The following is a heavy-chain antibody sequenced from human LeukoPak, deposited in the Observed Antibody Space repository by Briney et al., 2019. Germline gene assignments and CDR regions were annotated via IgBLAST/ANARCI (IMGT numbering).Heavy chain of an antibody. D-gene: IGHD2-8*02. V-gene: IGHV3-21*01. J-gene: IGHJ3*02. CDR2: ISSSSSCI. CDR1: GFTFSSYS. CDR3: ARDLVPYAFDI. Sequence: GGSLRLSCAASGFTFSSYSMTWVRQAPGKGLEWVSSISSSSSCIYYADSVKGRFTISRDNAENSLYLQMNSLRAEDTAVYYCARDLVPYAFDIWGQGTMVTVSS.